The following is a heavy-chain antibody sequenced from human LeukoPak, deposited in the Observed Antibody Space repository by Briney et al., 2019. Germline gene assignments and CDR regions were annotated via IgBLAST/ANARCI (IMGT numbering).Heavy chain of an antibody. CDR2: ISCDGSNK. J-gene: IGHJ2*01. V-gene: IGHV3-30*04. Sequence: GGSLRLSCAASEFNFRNYAFHWVRQAPGKGVEWVAVISCDGSNKYNADSVRGRFTISRDNSKNTLYLQMNSLRAEDTAVYYCARDTPDWFSWYLDLWGRGTLVTVSS. CDR1: EFNFRNYA. D-gene: IGHD3-9*01. CDR3: ARDTPDWFSWYLDL.